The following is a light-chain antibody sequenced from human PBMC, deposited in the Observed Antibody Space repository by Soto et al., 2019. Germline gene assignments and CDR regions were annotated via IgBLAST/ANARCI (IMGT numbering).Light chain of an antibody. Sequence: DVAMTQSPLSLPVTLGQPASISCRSSKSLTYSDGNTYLNWFHLRPGQSPRRLIYKVSNRDSGVPDRFSGSGSGTDFTLKISSVEAEYVGVYYCMQGTHRPPYTFGQGTKREIK. CDR3: MQGTHRPPYT. CDR1: KSLTYSDGNTY. J-gene: IGKJ2*01. CDR2: KVS. V-gene: IGKV2-30*01.